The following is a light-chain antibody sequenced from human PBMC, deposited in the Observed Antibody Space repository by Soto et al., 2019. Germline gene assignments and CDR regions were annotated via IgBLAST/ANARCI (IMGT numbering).Light chain of an antibody. Sequence: SALTQPASVSGSPGQSITISCTGTSSDVGGYNYVSWYQQHPGKPPKLMIYDVSNRPSGVSNRFSGSKSGNTASLTISGLQAEDEADYYCSSYTSSSTYVFGTGTKLTVL. CDR3: SSYTSSSTYV. CDR2: DVS. CDR1: SSDVGGYNY. V-gene: IGLV2-14*01. J-gene: IGLJ1*01.